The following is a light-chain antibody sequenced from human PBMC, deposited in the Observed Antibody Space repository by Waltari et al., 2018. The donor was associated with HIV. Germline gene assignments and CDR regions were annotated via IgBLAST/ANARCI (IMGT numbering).Light chain of an antibody. J-gene: IGLJ2*01. V-gene: IGLV2-8*01. CDR3: SSFSNRDGFYVL. CDR2: EGT. Sequence: QSALTQPPSASGSPGQSVTLSCTGTNSDIGTYDYVSWYQQHPGKAPKLVISEGTKLPCGVSDRFSGSKSGNTAFLTVSGLQAEDESDYYCSSFSNRDGFYVLFGGGTRLTVL. CDR1: NSDIGTYDY.